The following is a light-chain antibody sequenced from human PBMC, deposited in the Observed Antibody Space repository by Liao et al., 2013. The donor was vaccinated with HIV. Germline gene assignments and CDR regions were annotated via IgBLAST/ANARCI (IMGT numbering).Light chain of an antibody. Sequence: SYVLTQPPSVSVAPGKTAGISCGGNNVGSTSVHWYQQKPGQAPVLVIYYDGDRPSGIPVRFSGFNSGSTATLTITRVEAGDEADYYCQVWDTSSDHGVFGGGTKLTVL. V-gene: IGLV3-21*01. J-gene: IGLJ3*02. CDR3: QVWDTSSDHGV. CDR2: YDG. CDR1: NVGSTS.